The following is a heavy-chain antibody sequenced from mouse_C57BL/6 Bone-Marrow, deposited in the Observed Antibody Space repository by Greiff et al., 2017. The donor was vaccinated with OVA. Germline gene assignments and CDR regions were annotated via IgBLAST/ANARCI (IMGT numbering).Heavy chain of an antibody. CDR3: TTVYYGNYGWFAY. CDR1: GFNITDDY. V-gene: IGHV14-4*01. CDR2: IDPENDDT. Sequence: EVQLVESGAELVRPGASVTLSCTASGFNITDDYMHWVKQRPEQGLEWIGWIDPENDDTEYASKFQGKATITADTSSNTAYLQLSILTSEDTAVYYCTTVYYGNYGWFAYWGQGTLVTVSA. D-gene: IGHD2-1*01. J-gene: IGHJ3*01.